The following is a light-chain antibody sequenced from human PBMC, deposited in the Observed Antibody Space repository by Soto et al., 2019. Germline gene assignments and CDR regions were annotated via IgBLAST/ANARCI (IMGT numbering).Light chain of an antibody. J-gene: IGKJ5*01. CDR3: QHLDSYST. Sequence: DIQLTQSPSFLSASVGDRVTITCRASQGISSYLAWYQQKPGKAPKLLSYAASTLQSGVPSKFSGRGSGTEFTLTISSLQPEDFATYYCQHLDSYSTFGQGTRLEIK. V-gene: IGKV1-9*01. CDR2: AAS. CDR1: QGISSY.